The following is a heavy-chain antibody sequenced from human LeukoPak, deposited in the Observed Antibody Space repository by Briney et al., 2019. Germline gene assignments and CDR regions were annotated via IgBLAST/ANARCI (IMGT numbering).Heavy chain of an antibody. CDR2: IQSIGIT. V-gene: IGHV4-4*08. J-gene: IGHJ2*01. CDR3: ARRAYYDSSGFHPTPRYFDL. CDR1: GGSMFSYY. D-gene: IGHD3-16*01. Sequence: SETLSLTCSVSGGSMFSYYWNWIRPPPGKGLEWIGYIQSIGITHYTPPLRSRGTISVSTYRSPFSLRLTSVTAEDTAIYYCARRAYYDSSGFHPTPRYFDLWGRGTLVTVPS.